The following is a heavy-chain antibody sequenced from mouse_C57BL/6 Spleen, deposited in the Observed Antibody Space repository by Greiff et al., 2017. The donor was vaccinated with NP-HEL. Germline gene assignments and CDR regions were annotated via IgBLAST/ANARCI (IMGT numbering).Heavy chain of an antibody. V-gene: IGHV1-82*01. CDR2: IYPGDGDT. D-gene: IGHD4-1*01. Sequence: VNVVESGPELVKPGASVKISCKASGYAFSSSWMNWVKQRPGKGLEWIGRIYPGDGDTNYNGKFKGKATLTADKSSSTAYMQLSSLASEDSAVYFCARGGPPNFYFDYWGQGTTLTVSS. CDR1: GYAFSSSW. CDR3: ARGGPPNFYFDY. J-gene: IGHJ2*01.